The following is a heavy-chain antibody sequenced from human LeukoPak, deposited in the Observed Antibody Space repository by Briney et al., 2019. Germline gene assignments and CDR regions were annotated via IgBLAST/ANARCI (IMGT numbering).Heavy chain of an antibody. CDR1: GFTFSTYA. Sequence: GGSLRLSCTAAGFTFSTYAMGWARQAPGKGLEWVSGIGSSGVDTYYADSAKGRFTISRDNSKNTVYLQMNSLRTEDTALYYCAKDRGDILTGYYSNYYYYGMDVWGQGTTVTVSS. V-gene: IGHV3-23*01. J-gene: IGHJ6*02. CDR2: IGSSGVDT. CDR3: AKDRGDILTGYYSNYYYYGMDV. D-gene: IGHD3-9*01.